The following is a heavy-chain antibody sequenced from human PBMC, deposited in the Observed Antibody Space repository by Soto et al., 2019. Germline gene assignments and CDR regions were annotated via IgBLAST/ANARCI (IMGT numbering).Heavy chain of an antibody. D-gene: IGHD4-17*01. CDR1: GFTFSSYA. CDR3: ARVRQSYGDYDY. V-gene: IGHV3-64*01. CDR2: ISSNGGTT. Sequence: EVQLVESGGGLVQPGGSLRLSCAASGFTFSSYAMHWVRQAPGKGLEYVSVISSNGGTTYYANSVKGRFIISRDNSKNTLYLQMGSLRAEDMAVYYCARVRQSYGDYDYWGQGTLVTVSS. J-gene: IGHJ4*02.